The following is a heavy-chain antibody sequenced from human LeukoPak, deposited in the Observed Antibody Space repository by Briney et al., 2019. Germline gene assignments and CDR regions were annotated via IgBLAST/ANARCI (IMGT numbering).Heavy chain of an antibody. J-gene: IGHJ4*02. V-gene: IGHV4-4*02. CDR3: ARRVAGQPYFDF. Sequence: PSETLSLTCAVSGVSISSNTWWTWVRQSPEKGLEWIGELHHTGTTINHPSLKSRVTISLDRSKNQFSLKLTSVTAADTAVYYCARRVAGQPYFDFWGQGTLVTVSS. D-gene: IGHD2-15*01. CDR2: LHHTGTT. CDR1: GVSISSNTW.